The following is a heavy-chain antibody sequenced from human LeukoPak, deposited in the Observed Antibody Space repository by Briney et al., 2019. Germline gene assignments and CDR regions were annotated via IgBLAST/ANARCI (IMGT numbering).Heavy chain of an antibody. D-gene: IGHD6-6*01. Sequence: ASVKVSCKVSGYTLTELSMHWVRQAPGKGLEWMGGFDPEDGETIYAQKFQGRVTMTGDTSTDTAYMELSSLRSEDTAVYYCALYSSSFSFDYWGQGTLVTVSS. J-gene: IGHJ4*02. V-gene: IGHV1-24*01. CDR2: FDPEDGET. CDR1: GYTLTELS. CDR3: ALYSSSFSFDY.